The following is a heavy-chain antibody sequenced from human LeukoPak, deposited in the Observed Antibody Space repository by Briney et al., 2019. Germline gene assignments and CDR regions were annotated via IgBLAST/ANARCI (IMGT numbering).Heavy chain of an antibody. CDR3: AKAVMYYYDSSGYPTDY. J-gene: IGHJ4*02. V-gene: IGHV3-30*18. D-gene: IGHD3-22*01. CDR2: ISYDGSNK. Sequence: GGSLRLSCAASGFTFSSYGMHWVRQAPGKGLEWVAVISYDGSNKYYADSVKGRFTISRDNSKNTLYLQMNSLRAEDTAVYYCAKAVMYYYDSSGYPTDYWGQGTLVTVSS. CDR1: GFTFSSYG.